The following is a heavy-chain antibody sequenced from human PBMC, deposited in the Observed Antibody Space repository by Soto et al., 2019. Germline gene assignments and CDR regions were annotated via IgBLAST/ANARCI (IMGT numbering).Heavy chain of an antibody. D-gene: IGHD7-27*01. CDR3: ARDLSWGSNWYYYMDV. CDR1: GVSLSECA. J-gene: IGHJ6*03. V-gene: IGHV3-48*01. CDR2: ISSSSSVI. Sequence: PIRHACATAGVSLSECAMNRDRQAPGKGLEWVSYISSSSSVIDYADSVKGRFTVSRDNARNSLYLQMNSLRAEDTAVYYCARDLSWGSNWYYYMDVWGKGTTVTVSS.